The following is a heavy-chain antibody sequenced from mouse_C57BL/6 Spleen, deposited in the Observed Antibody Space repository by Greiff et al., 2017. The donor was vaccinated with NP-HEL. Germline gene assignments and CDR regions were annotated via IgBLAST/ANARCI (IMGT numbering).Heavy chain of an antibody. CDR1: GYSFTGYY. CDR3: ARAGYGDWYFDV. D-gene: IGHD1-1*02. J-gene: IGHJ1*03. V-gene: IGHV1-42*01. CDR2: INPSTGGT. Sequence: VQLKQSGPELVKPGASVKISCKASGYSFTGYYMNWVKQSPEKSLEWIGEINPSTGGTTYNQKFKAKATLTVDKSSSTAYMQLKSLTSEDSAVYYCARAGYGDWYFDVWGTGTTVTVSS.